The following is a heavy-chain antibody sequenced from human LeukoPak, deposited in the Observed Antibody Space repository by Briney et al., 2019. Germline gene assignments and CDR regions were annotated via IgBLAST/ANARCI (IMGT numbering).Heavy chain of an antibody. J-gene: IGHJ6*04. V-gene: IGHV3-48*03. CDR1: GFTFSSYE. CDR3: AELGITMIGGV. CDR2: ISISGSTI. D-gene: IGHD3-10*02. Sequence: VGSLRLSCAPSGFTFSSYEMNWVRQAPGKGLEWVSYISISGSTIYYADSVKGRFTISRDNAKNSLYLQMNSLRAEDTAVYYCAELGITMIGGVWGKGTTVTISS.